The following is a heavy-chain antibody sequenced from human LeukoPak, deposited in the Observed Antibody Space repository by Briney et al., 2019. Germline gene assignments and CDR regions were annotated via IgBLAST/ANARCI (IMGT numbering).Heavy chain of an antibody. CDR1: GFTFSSYE. Sequence: GGSLRLSCAASGFTFSSYEMNWVRQAPGKGLEWVSYISSSGSTIYYADSVKGRFTISGDNAKNSLYLQMNSLRAEDTAVYYCARDEYSGYDNWFDPWGQGTLVTVSS. V-gene: IGHV3-48*03. J-gene: IGHJ5*02. CDR3: ARDEYSGYDNWFDP. D-gene: IGHD5-12*01. CDR2: ISSSGSTI.